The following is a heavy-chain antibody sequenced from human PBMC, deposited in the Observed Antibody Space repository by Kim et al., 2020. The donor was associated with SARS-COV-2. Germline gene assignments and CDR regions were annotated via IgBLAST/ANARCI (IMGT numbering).Heavy chain of an antibody. J-gene: IGHJ4*02. CDR3: ARIWPSSSWYYFDS. V-gene: IGHV4-34*01. Sequence: NPTLKGRVTLSVDPSKNQFSLKVRSVPAADTAVYYCARIWPSSSWYYFDSWGQGTLVTVSS. D-gene: IGHD6-13*01.